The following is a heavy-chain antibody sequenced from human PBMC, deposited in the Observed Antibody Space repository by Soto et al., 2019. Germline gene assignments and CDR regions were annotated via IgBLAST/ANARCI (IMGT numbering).Heavy chain of an antibody. CDR3: ARLPPRRHPPYYYGSGSYYRGPYYYYYYGMDV. V-gene: IGHV5-51*01. D-gene: IGHD3-10*01. J-gene: IGHJ6*02. CDR1: GYSFTSYW. Sequence: PGESLKISCKGSGYSFTSYWIGWVRQMPGKGLEWMGIIYPGDSDTRYSPSFQGQVTISADKSISTAYLQWSSLKASDTAMYYCARLPPRRHPPYYYGSGSYYRGPYYYYYYGMDVWGQGTTVTVSS. CDR2: IYPGDSDT.